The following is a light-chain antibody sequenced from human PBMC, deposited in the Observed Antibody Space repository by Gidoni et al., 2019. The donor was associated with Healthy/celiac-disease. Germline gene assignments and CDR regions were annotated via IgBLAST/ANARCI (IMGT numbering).Light chain of an antibody. Sequence: SYELTQPHSVSVSPGQTASITCSGDKLGDKYACWYQQKPGQSPVLVSYQDSKRPSGIPERFSGSNSGNTATLTISGTQAMDEADYYCQAWDSSTHVVFGGGTKLTVL. J-gene: IGLJ2*01. CDR3: QAWDSSTHVV. V-gene: IGLV3-1*01. CDR1: KLGDKY. CDR2: QDS.